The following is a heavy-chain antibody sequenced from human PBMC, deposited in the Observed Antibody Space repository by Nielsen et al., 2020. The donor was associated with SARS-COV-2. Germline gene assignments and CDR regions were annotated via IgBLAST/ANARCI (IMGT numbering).Heavy chain of an antibody. Sequence: GEYLKISCAASGFTFSSYGMHWVRQAPGKGPEWVAVIWYDGSNKYYADSVKGRFTISRDNPKNTLYLQMNSLRAEDTAVYYCAREMYSRSYGDYWGQGTLVTVSS. CDR1: GFTFSSYG. CDR2: IWYDGSNK. J-gene: IGHJ4*02. V-gene: IGHV3-33*01. D-gene: IGHD1-26*01. CDR3: AREMYSRSYGDY.